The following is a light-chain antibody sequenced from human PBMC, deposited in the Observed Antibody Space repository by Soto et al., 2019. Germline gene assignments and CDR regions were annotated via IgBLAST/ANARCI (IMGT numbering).Light chain of an antibody. CDR1: TSNIGSNY. J-gene: IGLJ2*01. CDR2: ENK. Sequence: QSVLTQPPSVSAAPGQKVTISCSGSTSNIGSNYVSWYQQLPGAAPKLLTYENKKRPSGIPDRFSGSKSGTSATLGITGLQTGDEADYYCGTWDNSLSAVVFGGGTKVTVL. CDR3: GTWDNSLSAVV. V-gene: IGLV1-51*02.